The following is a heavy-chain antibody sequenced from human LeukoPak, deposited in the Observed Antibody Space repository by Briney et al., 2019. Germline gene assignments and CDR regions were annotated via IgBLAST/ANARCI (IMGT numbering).Heavy chain of an antibody. CDR2: IYSGGRT. CDR1: GFIVSSNY. V-gene: IGHV3-66*01. CDR3: ARAPDGYEAFDI. J-gene: IGHJ3*02. Sequence: GGSLRLSCALSGFIVSSNYMTWVRQAPGKGLEWVSVIYSGGRTYYADSVKGRFTTSRDNSKNTLYLQMDSLRAEDTAVYYCARAPDGYEAFDIWGQGTMVTVSS. D-gene: IGHD3-22*01.